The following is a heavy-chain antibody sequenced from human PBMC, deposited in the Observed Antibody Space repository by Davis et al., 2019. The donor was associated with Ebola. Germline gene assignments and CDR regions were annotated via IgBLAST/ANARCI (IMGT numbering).Heavy chain of an antibody. Sequence: MPSETLSLTCAVYGGSFSGYYWRWIRQPPGKGLEWIGEINHSGSTNYNPSLKSRVTISVDTSKNQFSLKLSSVTAADTAVYYCARGGGYGGYGMDVWGQGTTVTVSS. V-gene: IGHV4-34*01. D-gene: IGHD5-12*01. J-gene: IGHJ6*02. CDR3: ARGGGYGGYGMDV. CDR2: INHSGST. CDR1: GGSFSGYY.